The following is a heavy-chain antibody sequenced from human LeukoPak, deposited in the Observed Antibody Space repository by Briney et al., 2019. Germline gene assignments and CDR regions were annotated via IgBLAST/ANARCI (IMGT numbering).Heavy chain of an antibody. CDR1: GFTFSNAW. J-gene: IGHJ4*02. Sequence: PGGSLRLSCVASGFTFSNAWMSWVRQAPGKGLEWVGRIKSKTDGGTTDYAAPVKGRFTISRDDSKNTLYLQMNTLKTDDTAVYYCTTDPGRYYSGSGTYWSLFDYWGQGTLVTVSS. D-gene: IGHD3-10*01. V-gene: IGHV3-15*01. CDR2: IKSKTDGGTT. CDR3: TTDPGRYYSGSGTYWSLFDY.